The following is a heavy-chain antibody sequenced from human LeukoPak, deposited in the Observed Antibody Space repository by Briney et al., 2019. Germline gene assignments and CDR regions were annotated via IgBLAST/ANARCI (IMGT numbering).Heavy chain of an antibody. CDR1: VYTFTSYY. CDR3: ARGAMVRRRGPYYFDY. Sequence: ASAKVSCKPSVYTFTSYYMHWVRPTPGQGLERMGIINPIGVATSYAQKFQGGVTMTRDTSTSTVYMELSSLRSEDTAVYYCARGAMVRRRGPYYFDYWGQGTMVTVSS. V-gene: IGHV1-46*01. D-gene: IGHD3-10*01. CDR2: INPIGVAT. J-gene: IGHJ4*03.